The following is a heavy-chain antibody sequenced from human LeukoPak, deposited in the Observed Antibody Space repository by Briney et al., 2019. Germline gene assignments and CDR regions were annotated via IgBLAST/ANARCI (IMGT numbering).Heavy chain of an antibody. CDR2: ISSTSIYT. Sequence: GGSLRLSCAASGFTFSDYYMSWIRQAPGKGLEWVSDISSTSIYTNYADSVKGRFTISRDNAKNTLYLQMNSLRVEDTAVYYCASSSGGFNWFDPWGQGTLVTVSS. CDR1: GFTFSDYY. D-gene: IGHD3-22*01. J-gene: IGHJ5*02. CDR3: ASSSGGFNWFDP. V-gene: IGHV3-11*06.